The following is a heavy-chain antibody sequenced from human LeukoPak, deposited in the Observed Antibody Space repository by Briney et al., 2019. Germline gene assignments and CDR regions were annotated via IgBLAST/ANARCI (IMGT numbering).Heavy chain of an antibody. CDR1: GFTFSSYA. J-gene: IGHJ4*02. V-gene: IGHV3-64*01. CDR2: ISSNGGST. D-gene: IGHD4-23*01. Sequence: GGSLRLSCAASGFTFSSYAMHWVRQAPGKGLEYVSAISSNGGSTYYANSVKGRFTISRDNSKNTLYLQMGSLRAEDMAVYYCARDRGGNRFSGNDYWGQGTLVTVSS. CDR3: ARDRGGNRFSGNDY.